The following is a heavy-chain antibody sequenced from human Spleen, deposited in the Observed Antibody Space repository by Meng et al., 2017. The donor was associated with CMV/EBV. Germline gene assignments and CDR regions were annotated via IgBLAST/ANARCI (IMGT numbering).Heavy chain of an antibody. Sequence: SQTLSLTCAVYGGSFSDYYWSWIHQPPGKGLEWIGEINHSGSTNYNPSLKSRVTISVDTSKNQFSLKLSSVTAADTAVYYCARGNGYCSSTSCSLGWFDPWGQGTLVTVSS. CDR1: GGSFSDYY. J-gene: IGHJ5*02. D-gene: IGHD2-2*01. CDR2: INHSGST. CDR3: ARGNGYCSSTSCSLGWFDP. V-gene: IGHV4-34*01.